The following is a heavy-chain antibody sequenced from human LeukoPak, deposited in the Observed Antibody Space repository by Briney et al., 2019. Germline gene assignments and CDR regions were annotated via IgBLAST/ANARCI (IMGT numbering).Heavy chain of an antibody. Sequence: GGSLRLSCAASGFTVSSNYMSWVRQAPGKGLEWVSVIYSGGSTYYADSVKGRFTISRDNTKNTLYLQMNSLRAEDTAVYYCARDLENSFDYWGQGTLVTVSS. CDR2: IYSGGST. CDR3: ARDLENSFDY. D-gene: IGHD3-3*01. CDR1: GFTVSSNY. V-gene: IGHV3-53*01. J-gene: IGHJ4*02.